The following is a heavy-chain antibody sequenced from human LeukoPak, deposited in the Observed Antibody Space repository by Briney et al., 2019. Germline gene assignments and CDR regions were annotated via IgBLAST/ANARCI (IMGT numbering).Heavy chain of an antibody. J-gene: IGHJ4*02. Sequence: KASETLSLTCAIYGGSFSHYYWSWIRQPPGKGLEWVGEIHPSGSTSLNPSLESRVSISKDTSKNRFSLKLTSVTAADTAVYYCSRGSDESKTGDYWGQGTLVTVSS. D-gene: IGHD6-25*01. CDR1: GGSFSHYY. CDR3: SRGSDESKTGDY. CDR2: IHPSGST. V-gene: IGHV4-34*01.